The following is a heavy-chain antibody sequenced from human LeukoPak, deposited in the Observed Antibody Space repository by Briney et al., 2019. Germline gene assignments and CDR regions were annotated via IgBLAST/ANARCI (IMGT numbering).Heavy chain of an antibody. Sequence: ASVKVSCKSSGYTFTSYDINWVRQATGQGLEWMGWINPNSGGTNYAQKFQGRVTMTRDTSISTAYMELSRLRSDDTAVYYCARAGYYYYYMDVWGKGTTVTVSS. D-gene: IGHD6-19*01. CDR1: GYTFTSYD. J-gene: IGHJ6*03. CDR2: INPNSGGT. CDR3: ARAGYYYYYMDV. V-gene: IGHV1-2*02.